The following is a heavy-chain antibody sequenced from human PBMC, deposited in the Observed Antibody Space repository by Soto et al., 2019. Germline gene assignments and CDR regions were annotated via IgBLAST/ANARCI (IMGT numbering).Heavy chain of an antibody. Sequence: PSETLSLTCTVSGGSVSSGDYYWSWIRQPPGKGLEWIGNIYYSGNTYYNPSLKSRVTISVDTSKNQFSLKLSSVTAADTAVYYCARDSGIAALGVEYWGQGTLVTVSS. V-gene: IGHV4-30-4*01. J-gene: IGHJ4*02. CDR1: GGSVSSGDYY. D-gene: IGHD6-13*01. CDR3: ARDSGIAALGVEY. CDR2: IYYSGNT.